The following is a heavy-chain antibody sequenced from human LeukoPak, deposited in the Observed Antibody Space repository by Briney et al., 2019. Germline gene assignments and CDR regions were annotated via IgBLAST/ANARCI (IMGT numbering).Heavy chain of an antibody. Sequence: ASVKVSCKASGYTFTSYDINWVRQATGQGLEWMGWMNPNSGNTGYAQKFQGRVTMTRDTSTSTVYMELSSLRSEDTAVYYCARDRGSQSGATLDYWGQGTLVTVSS. CDR1: GYTFTSYD. CDR3: ARDRGSQSGATLDY. V-gene: IGHV1-8*01. D-gene: IGHD3-10*01. J-gene: IGHJ4*02. CDR2: MNPNSGNT.